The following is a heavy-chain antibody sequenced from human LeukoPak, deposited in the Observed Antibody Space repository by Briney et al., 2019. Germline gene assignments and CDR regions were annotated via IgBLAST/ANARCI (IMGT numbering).Heavy chain of an antibody. J-gene: IGHJ6*03. CDR1: GYTFTGYY. CDR2: ISVYNGNT. CDR3: ARVLSSSHPDGYYYYYYMDV. Sequence: GASVKVSCKSSGYTFTGYYMHWVRQAPGQGLEGMGWISVYNGNTNYAQKVQGRVTMTTDTSTSTVYMEMRSLRSDDTAVYYCARVLSSSHPDGYYYYYYMDVWGTGTTVTVSS. V-gene: IGHV1-18*01. D-gene: IGHD5-24*01.